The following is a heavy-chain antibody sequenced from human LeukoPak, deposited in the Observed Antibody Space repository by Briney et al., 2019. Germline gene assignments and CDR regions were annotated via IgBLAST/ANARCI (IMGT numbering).Heavy chain of an antibody. CDR3: ARRAIGGTFDY. CDR1: GGSISSYY. CDR2: INHSGST. V-gene: IGHV4-34*01. Sequence: KPSETLSLTCTVSGGSISSYYWSWIRQPPGKGLEWIGEINHSGSTNYNPSLKSRVTISVDTSKNQFSLKLSSVTAADTAVYYCARRAIGGTFDYWGQGTLVTVSS. D-gene: IGHD3-10*01. J-gene: IGHJ4*02.